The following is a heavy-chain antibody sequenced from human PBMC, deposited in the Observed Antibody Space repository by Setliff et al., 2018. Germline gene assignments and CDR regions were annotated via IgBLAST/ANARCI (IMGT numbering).Heavy chain of an antibody. CDR1: GGSFSGYY. Sequence: SETLSLTCAVYGGSFSGYYWTWIRQSPGKGLEWIGEINHSGSTNYNPSLKSRVTISVDTSKNQFSLKLSSVTAADTAVYYCARGYSGYDYLKPFDYWGQGTLVTVSS. D-gene: IGHD5-12*01. V-gene: IGHV4-34*01. J-gene: IGHJ4*02. CDR3: ARGYSGYDYLKPFDY. CDR2: INHSGST.